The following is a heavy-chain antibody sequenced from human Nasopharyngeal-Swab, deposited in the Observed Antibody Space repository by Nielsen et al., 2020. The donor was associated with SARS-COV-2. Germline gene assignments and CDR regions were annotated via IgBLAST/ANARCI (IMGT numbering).Heavy chain of an antibody. CDR2: IIPIFGTA. Sequence: SVKVSCKASGGTFSSYAISWVRQAPGQGLEWMGGIIPIFGTANYAQKFQGRVTITADESTSTAYMELSSLKSEDTAVYYCARSGVPAATYFDYWGQGTLVTVSS. CDR3: ARSGVPAATYFDY. V-gene: IGHV1-69*13. CDR1: GGTFSSYA. J-gene: IGHJ4*02. D-gene: IGHD2-2*01.